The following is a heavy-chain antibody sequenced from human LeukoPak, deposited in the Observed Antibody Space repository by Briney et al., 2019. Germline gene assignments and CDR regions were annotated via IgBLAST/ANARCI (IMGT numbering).Heavy chain of an antibody. V-gene: IGHV4-4*07. CDR1: GGSISSCY. CDR3: ARGILSYYYDSSGSLQEYYFDY. D-gene: IGHD3-22*01. Sequence: SETLSLTCTVSGGSISSCYWSWIRQPAGKGLGWIGRIATSGSTNYNPSLKSRVTMSVDMSKNQFSLKLRSVTAADTAVYYCARGILSYYYDSSGSLQEYYFDYWGQGTLVTVSS. J-gene: IGHJ4*02. CDR2: IATSGST.